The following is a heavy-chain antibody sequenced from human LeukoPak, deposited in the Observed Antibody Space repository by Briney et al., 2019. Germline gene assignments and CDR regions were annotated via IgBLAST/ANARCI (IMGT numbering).Heavy chain of an antibody. V-gene: IGHV4-31*03. CDR3: ARVIPGWRYDNWFDP. D-gene: IGHD2-21*01. CDR2: IYYSGST. Sequence: SETLSLTCTVSGGSISSGGYYWSWIRQHPGKGLEWIGYIYYSGSTYYNPSLKSRVTISVDTSKNQFSLKLSSVTAADTAVYYCARVIPGWRYDNWFDPWGQGTLVTVSS. CDR1: GGSISSGGYY. J-gene: IGHJ5*02.